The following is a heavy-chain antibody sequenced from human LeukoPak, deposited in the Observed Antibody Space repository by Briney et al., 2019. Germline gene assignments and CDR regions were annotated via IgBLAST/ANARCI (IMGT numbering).Heavy chain of an antibody. CDR1: GFTFSSYA. D-gene: IGHD5-18*01. V-gene: IGHV3-23*01. J-gene: IGHJ4*02. CDR3: GKVPWILLWTHYFDS. Sequence: GRSLGLSCAASGFTFSSYAMTCVPQAPRKGLEWVTVISGSGDSTNYEDSVKGRFTIARANSENTLYLQMNSLRAEATAVYYCGKVPWILLWTHYFDSWGQGTLVTVSS. CDR2: ISGSGDST.